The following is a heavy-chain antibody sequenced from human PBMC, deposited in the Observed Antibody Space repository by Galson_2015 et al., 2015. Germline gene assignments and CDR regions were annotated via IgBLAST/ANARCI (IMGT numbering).Heavy chain of an antibody. D-gene: IGHD6-19*01. V-gene: IGHV3-48*02. J-gene: IGHJ4*02. Sequence: SLRLSCAASGFTFSSSNMNWVRQAPGKGPEWLSYLSGDRRTVYYSDSVKGRITVSADNAKSSLYLQMNSLRDEDTAVYYCARSREWQVLDYWGQGSLVTVSS. CDR3: ARSREWQVLDY. CDR2: LSGDRRTV. CDR1: GFTFSSSN.